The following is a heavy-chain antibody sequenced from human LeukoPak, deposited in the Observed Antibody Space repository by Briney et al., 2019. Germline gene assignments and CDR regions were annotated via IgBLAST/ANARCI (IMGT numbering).Heavy chain of an antibody. CDR1: GGSFSGYY. Sequence: PSETLSLTCAVSGGSFSGYYWSWIRQPPGKGLEWIGEINHSGSTNYNPSLKSRVTISVDTSKNQFSLKLSSVTAADTAVYYCAREVVSYYYYGMDVWGQGTTVTVSS. D-gene: IGHD3-22*01. CDR3: AREVVSYYYYGMDV. J-gene: IGHJ6*02. V-gene: IGHV4-34*01. CDR2: INHSGST.